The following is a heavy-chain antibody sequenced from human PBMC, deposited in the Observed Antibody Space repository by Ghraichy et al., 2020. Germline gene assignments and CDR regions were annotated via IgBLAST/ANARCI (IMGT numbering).Heavy chain of an antibody. CDR1: GFTFSSYA. D-gene: IGHD3-22*01. CDR3: ARGADGYYYDSSGYYSHPSDAFDI. J-gene: IGHJ3*02. CDR2: ISYDGSNK. V-gene: IGHV3-30-3*01. Sequence: GVLRLSCAASGFTFSSYAMHWVRQAPGKGLEWVAVISYDGSNKYYADSVKGRFTISRDNSKNTLYLQMNSLRAEDTAVYYCARGADGYYYDSSGYYSHPSDAFDIWGQGTMVTVSS.